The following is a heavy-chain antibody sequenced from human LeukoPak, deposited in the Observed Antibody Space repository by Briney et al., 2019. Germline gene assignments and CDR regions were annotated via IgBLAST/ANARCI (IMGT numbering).Heavy chain of an antibody. D-gene: IGHD6-19*01. Sequence: PGGSLRLSCAASGFTFSHYAMSWVRQAPGKGLEWVSAISGSGGSTYYADSVKGRFTISRDNSKNTLYLQMNSPRAEDTAVYYCAKDLRVAGDYFDYWGQGTLVTVSS. J-gene: IGHJ4*02. CDR3: AKDLRVAGDYFDY. CDR1: GFTFSHYA. V-gene: IGHV3-23*01. CDR2: ISGSGGST.